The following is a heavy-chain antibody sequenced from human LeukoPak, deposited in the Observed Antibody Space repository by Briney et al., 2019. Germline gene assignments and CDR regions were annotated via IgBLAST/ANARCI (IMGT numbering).Heavy chain of an antibody. CDR1: GYTFTSYG. V-gene: IGHV1-18*01. CDR3: ARDRYDYWSGSCTGPDY. J-gene: IGHJ4*02. D-gene: IGHD3-3*01. Sequence: ASVKVSCKASGYTFTSYGISWVRQAPGQGLEWMGWISAYNGNTNYAQKLQGRVTMTTDTSTGTAYMELRSLRSDDTAVYYCARDRYDYWSGSCTGPDYWGQGTLVTVSS. CDR2: ISAYNGNT.